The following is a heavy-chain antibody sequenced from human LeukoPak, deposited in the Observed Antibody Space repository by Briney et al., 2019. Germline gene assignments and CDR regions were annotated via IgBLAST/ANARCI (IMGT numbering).Heavy chain of an antibody. CDR2: ISSNGGST. D-gene: IGHD6-13*01. CDR3: ARSRIAAAGIINY. J-gene: IGHJ4*02. Sequence: GGSLRLSCAASGFTFSSYAMHWVRQAPGKGLEYVSAISSNGGSTYYANSVKGRSTISRDNSKDTLYLQMGSLRAEDMAVYYCARSRIAAAGIINYWGQGTLVTVSS. V-gene: IGHV3-64*01. CDR1: GFTFSSYA.